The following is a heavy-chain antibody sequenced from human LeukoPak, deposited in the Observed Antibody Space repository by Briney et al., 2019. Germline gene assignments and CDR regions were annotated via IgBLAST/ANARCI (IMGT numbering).Heavy chain of an antibody. V-gene: IGHV1-2*02. CDR2: INPNSGGA. D-gene: IGHD3-10*01. CDR3: ARVRPRIDGSGTSYLRLYYFDY. Sequence: ASVKVSCKASGYTFTGYYMYWVRQAPGQGLEWMGWINPNSGGANYAQKFQGRVMMARDTSISTAYMELSRLTSDDTAVYYCARVRPRIDGSGTSYLRLYYFDYWGQGTLVTVSS. J-gene: IGHJ4*02. CDR1: GYTFTGYY.